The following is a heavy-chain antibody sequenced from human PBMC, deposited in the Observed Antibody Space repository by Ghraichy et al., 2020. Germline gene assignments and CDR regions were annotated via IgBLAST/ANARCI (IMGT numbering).Heavy chain of an antibody. V-gene: IGHV4-34*01. J-gene: IGHJ4*02. CDR1: GGSFSGYY. CDR3: ARGRLRSQRGSTFDY. CDR2: INHSGST. D-gene: IGHD4-17*01. Sequence: SETLSLTCAVYGGSFSGYYWSWIRQPPGKGLEWIGEINHSGSTNYNPSLKSRVTISVDTSKNQFSLKLSSVTAADTAVYYCARGRLRSQRGSTFDYWGQGTLVTVSS.